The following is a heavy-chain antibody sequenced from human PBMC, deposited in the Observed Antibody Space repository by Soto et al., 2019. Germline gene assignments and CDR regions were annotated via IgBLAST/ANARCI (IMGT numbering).Heavy chain of an antibody. CDR3: PIAHGGECFQH. CDR2: ISSSGPTM. D-gene: IGHD3-10*01. V-gene: IGHV3-11*01. J-gene: IGHJ1*01. Sequence: QVQLVESGGGLVKPGGSLRLSCAASGFTFSDYYMSWIRQAPGRGLEWVSYISSSGPTMYYADSVKGRFTISRDNAKNSLYLQMNTLGAEHTACYYCPIAHGGECFQHWGQGTLVTVSS. CDR1: GFTFSDYY.